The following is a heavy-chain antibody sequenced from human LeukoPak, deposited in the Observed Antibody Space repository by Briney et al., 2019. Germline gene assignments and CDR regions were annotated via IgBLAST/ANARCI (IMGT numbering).Heavy chain of an antibody. CDR2: ISYSGST. J-gene: IGHJ4*02. D-gene: IGHD5-24*01. Sequence: SETLSLTCTFSGGSISPYYWSWIRQPPGKGLEWIGYISYSGSTDYNPSLKSRVTISVDTSKNQFSLKLNSVTAADTAVYYCTRDRRDGYNYVDYWGQGTLVTVSS. CDR1: GGSISPYY. CDR3: TRDRRDGYNYVDY. V-gene: IGHV4-59*01.